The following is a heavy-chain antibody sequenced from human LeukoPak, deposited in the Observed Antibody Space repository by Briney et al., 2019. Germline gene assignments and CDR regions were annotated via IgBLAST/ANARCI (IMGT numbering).Heavy chain of an antibody. V-gene: IGHV3-30*02. J-gene: IGHJ4*02. CDR3: ARDGRPSAPGGYQFDY. CDR1: GFTFSTYG. CDR2: IRYDGGIQ. D-gene: IGHD2-2*01. Sequence: GASLRLSCAASGFTFSTYGIHWVRQAPGKGLEWVAFIRYDGGIQYYGDSVKGRFTISRDNSKNTLYMQMNSLRPEDTAVYYCARDGRPSAPGGYQFDYWGQGTLVTVSS.